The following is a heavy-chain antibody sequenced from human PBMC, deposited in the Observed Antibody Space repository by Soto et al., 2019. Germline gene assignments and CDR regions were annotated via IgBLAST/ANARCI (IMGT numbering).Heavy chain of an antibody. D-gene: IGHD3-22*01. Sequence: ASVKVSCKASGYTFTSYYMHWVRQAPGQGLEWMGIINPSGGSTSYAQKFQGRVTMTRDTSTSTVYMELSSLRSEDTAVYYCARVGDYDSSGYLAYYYYGMDVWGQGTTVTVSS. CDR1: GYTFTSYY. CDR2: INPSGGST. J-gene: IGHJ6*02. V-gene: IGHV1-46*01. CDR3: ARVGDYDSSGYLAYYYYGMDV.